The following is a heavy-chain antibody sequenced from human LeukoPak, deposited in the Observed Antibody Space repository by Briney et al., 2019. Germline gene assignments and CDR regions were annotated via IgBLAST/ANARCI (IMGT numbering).Heavy chain of an antibody. CDR1: EYTFTGYY. Sequence: ASVKVSCKASEYTFTGYYIHWVRQAPGQGLEWMGWINPNSGGTNYAQKFQGRVTMTTDTSTSTAYMELRSLRSDDTAVYYCARLAQHRYYYDSSDYQYYFDFWGQGTLVTVSS. J-gene: IGHJ4*02. CDR3: ARLAQHRYYYDSSDYQYYFDF. CDR2: INPNSGGT. D-gene: IGHD3-22*01. V-gene: IGHV1-2*02.